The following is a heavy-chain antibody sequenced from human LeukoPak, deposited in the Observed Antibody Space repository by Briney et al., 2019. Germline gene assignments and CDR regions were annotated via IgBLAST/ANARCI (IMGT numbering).Heavy chain of an antibody. CDR3: ARVMGGSYLDY. Sequence: ASVMVSCKASGYSFTSFPIIWVRQAPGQGLEWMGWISAYNGNTNYAQKLQGRVTMTTDTSTSTAFMELRSLTSDDTAVYYCARVMGGSYLDYWGQGTLVIVSS. CDR1: GYSFTSFP. D-gene: IGHD3-16*02. J-gene: IGHJ4*02. V-gene: IGHV1-18*01. CDR2: ISAYNGNT.